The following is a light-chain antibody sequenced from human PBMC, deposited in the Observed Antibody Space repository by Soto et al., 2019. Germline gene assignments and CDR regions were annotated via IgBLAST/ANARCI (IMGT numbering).Light chain of an antibody. CDR3: QQYSRYSIT. J-gene: IGKJ5*01. CDR1: QSFSYW. Sequence: DIQMTQSPSTLSASVGDRVTITCRASQSFSYWLAWYQQKPGKAPNVLIYKASSLESVVPTRFSGSGSGTEFTLTSSKLQPDYLANYYCQQYSRYSITFGQGTRLEIK. V-gene: IGKV1-5*03. CDR2: KAS.